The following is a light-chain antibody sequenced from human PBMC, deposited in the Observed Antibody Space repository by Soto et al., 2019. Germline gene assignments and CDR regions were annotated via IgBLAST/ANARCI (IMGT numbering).Light chain of an antibody. CDR1: QSVSSN. J-gene: IGKJ4*01. CDR3: QQHSTWPLT. V-gene: IGKV3-11*01. Sequence: EIVMTQSPATLSVSPGERATLSCRASQSVSSNLACYQQKPGQAPRLLIYGASNRATGIPARFSGSGSGTDFTLTISSLEPEDFAVYYCQQHSTWPLTFCGGTKVEIK. CDR2: GAS.